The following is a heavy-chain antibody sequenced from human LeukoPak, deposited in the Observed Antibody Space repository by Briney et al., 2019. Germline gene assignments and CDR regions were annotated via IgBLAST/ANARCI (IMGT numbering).Heavy chain of an antibody. J-gene: IGHJ4*02. CDR2: INNGGIYT. CDR1: GFSFSDYS. CDR3: ARGWWNSGFDY. V-gene: IGHV3-21*01. Sequence: GGSLRLSCAASGFSFSDYSINWVRQAPGKGLEWVSSINNGGIYTYYADSVKGRFTISRGNAKNSLYLQINSLTAEDTAVYYCARGWWNSGFDYWGQGILVTVSS. D-gene: IGHD2-15*01.